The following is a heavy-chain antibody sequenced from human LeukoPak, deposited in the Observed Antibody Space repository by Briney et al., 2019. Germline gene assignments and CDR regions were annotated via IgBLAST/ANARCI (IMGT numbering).Heavy chain of an antibody. V-gene: IGHV5-51*01. Sequence: GESLKISCKASGYSFTSYWIAWVRQMPGKGLEWMGIIYPGDSDTRYSPSFRGQVIISADESIGTAFLQWSSLKTSDTAMYYCARAPTSLSNPYYFDYWGQGALVTVSS. J-gene: IGHJ4*02. CDR3: ARAPTSLSNPYYFDY. CDR2: IYPGDSDT. D-gene: IGHD4-11*01. CDR1: GYSFTSYW.